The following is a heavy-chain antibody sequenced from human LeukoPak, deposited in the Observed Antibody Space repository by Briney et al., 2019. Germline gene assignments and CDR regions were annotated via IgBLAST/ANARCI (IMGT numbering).Heavy chain of an antibody. Sequence: GGSLRLSCAASGFTFSSYEMNWVRQAPGKGLEWVSYISSSGSTIYYADSVKSRFTISRDNAKNSLYLQMNSLRAEDTAVYYCARARCSSTSCYRGYYGMDVWGQGTTVTVSS. J-gene: IGHJ6*02. V-gene: IGHV3-48*03. CDR2: ISSSGSTI. CDR3: ARARCSSTSCYRGYYGMDV. D-gene: IGHD2-2*01. CDR1: GFTFSSYE.